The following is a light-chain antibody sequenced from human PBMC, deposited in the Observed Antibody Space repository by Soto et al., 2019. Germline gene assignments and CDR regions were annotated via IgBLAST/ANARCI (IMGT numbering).Light chain of an antibody. CDR2: AAS. CDR1: QGISSY. V-gene: IGKV1-8*01. J-gene: IGKJ1*01. CDR3: QQYYSYPWT. Sequence: AIRMTQSPSSLPASTGDRVTITCRASQGISSYLAWYQQKPGKAPKLLICAASTLQSGVPSRFSGSGSGTDFTLTISCLQSEDFATYYCQQYYSYPWTFGQGTKV.